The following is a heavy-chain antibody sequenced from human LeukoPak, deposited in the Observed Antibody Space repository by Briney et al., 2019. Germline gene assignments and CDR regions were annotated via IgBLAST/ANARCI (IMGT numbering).Heavy chain of an antibody. Sequence: GGSLRLSCTASGFTFTRHAMSWVRQAPGKGLEWVSQISASGDSTYTAASVRGRFAISRDNYKTTLYLQMNSLRGEDTAVYYWAKNCGARPASHCVYWGRGTMVTVSS. J-gene: IGHJ4*02. V-gene: IGHV3-23*01. CDR1: GFTFTRHA. D-gene: IGHD2-2*01. CDR3: AKNCGARPASHCVY. CDR2: ISASGDST.